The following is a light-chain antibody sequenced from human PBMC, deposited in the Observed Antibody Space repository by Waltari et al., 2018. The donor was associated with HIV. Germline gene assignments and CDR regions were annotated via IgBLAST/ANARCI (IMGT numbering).Light chain of an antibody. V-gene: IGKV1-NL1*01. CDR3: QQYYSVPLT. CDR1: QDISNS. Sequence: DIQMTQSPSSLPASVGDTVTLTCRASQDISNSVSWFQQQPGKVPKLLVHGEFLLHGGVPSRFRGSGSGTDYTLTITGLQAEDFATYFCQQYYSVPLTFGGGTRVDI. CDR2: GEF. J-gene: IGKJ4*01.